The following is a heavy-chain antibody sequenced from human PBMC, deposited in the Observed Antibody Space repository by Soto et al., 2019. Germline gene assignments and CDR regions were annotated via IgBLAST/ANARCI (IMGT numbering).Heavy chain of an antibody. V-gene: IGHV3-30-3*01. J-gene: IGHJ4*02. CDR3: GRCTSTSCHLGSDY. D-gene: IGHD2-2*01. CDR1: GFTFSSYA. CDR2: ISHDGINK. Sequence: GGSLRLSCAASGFTFSSYAMNWVRQAPGKGLEWVALISHDGINKYYADSVRGRFTISRDSSTNTLYLQMNSLRAADTAVYYCGRCTSTSCHLGSDYWGQGTLVTVSS.